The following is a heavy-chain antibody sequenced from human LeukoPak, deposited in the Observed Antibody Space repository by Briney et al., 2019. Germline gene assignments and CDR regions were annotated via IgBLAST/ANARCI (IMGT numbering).Heavy chain of an antibody. J-gene: IGHJ4*02. CDR1: GYTFTSYY. CDR3: ARIAAGFDY. D-gene: IGHD6-25*01. CDR2: MNPNSGNT. V-gene: IGHV1-8*01. Sequence: ASVKVSCKASGYTFTSYYMHWVRQATGQGLEWMGWMNPNSGNTGYAQKFQGRVTMTRNTSISTAYMELSSLRSEDTAVYYCARIAAGFDYWGQGTLVTVSS.